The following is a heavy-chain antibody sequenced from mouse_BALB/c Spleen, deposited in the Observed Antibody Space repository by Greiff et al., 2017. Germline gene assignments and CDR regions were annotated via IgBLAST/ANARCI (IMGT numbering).Heavy chain of an antibody. CDR3: ARSDGNSPFAY. V-gene: IGHV3-2*02. D-gene: IGHD2-1*01. CDR2: ISYSGST. Sequence: DVKLQESGPGLVKPSQSLSLTCTVTGYSITSDYAWNWIRQFPGNKLEWMGYISYSGSTSYNPSLKSRISITRDTSKNQFFLQLNSVTTEDTATYYCARSDGNSPFAYWGQGTLVTVSA. J-gene: IGHJ3*01. CDR1: GYSITSDYA.